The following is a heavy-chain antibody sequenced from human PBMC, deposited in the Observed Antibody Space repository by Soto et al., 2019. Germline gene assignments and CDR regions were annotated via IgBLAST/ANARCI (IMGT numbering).Heavy chain of an antibody. CDR3: AVPKTGSFFDY. CDR1: GCTFSTYA. V-gene: IGHV3-23*01. J-gene: IGHJ4*02. Sequence: FLRLSGAASGCTFSTYAMSWFRQGPGKGVEWVSAISGRGGSTYCTDSVKGGFTISRDNSKSTLYLQIHSVRAEYTAVYYCAVPKTGSFFDYWGQGTLVTVSS. CDR2: ISGRGGST. D-gene: IGHD1-26*01.